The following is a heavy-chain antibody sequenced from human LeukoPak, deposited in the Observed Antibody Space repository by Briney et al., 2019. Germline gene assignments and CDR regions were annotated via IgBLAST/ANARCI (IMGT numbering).Heavy chain of an antibody. Sequence: PSETLSLTCTVSGGSVSSYYWNWIRQPAGKGLEWIGSIYYSGSTYYNPSLKSRVTISVDTSKNQFSLKLSSATAADTAVYYCASHQTGSSSSTWYYGMDVWGQGTTVTVSS. CDR3: ASHQTGSSSSTWYYGMDV. V-gene: IGHV4-59*05. J-gene: IGHJ6*02. CDR2: IYYSGST. D-gene: IGHD6-13*01. CDR1: GGSVSSYY.